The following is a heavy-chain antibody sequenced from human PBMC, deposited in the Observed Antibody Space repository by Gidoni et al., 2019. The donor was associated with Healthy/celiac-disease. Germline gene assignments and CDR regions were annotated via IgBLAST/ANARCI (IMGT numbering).Heavy chain of an antibody. CDR3: ARGGGYDGYFDY. D-gene: IGHD5-12*01. J-gene: IGHJ4*02. V-gene: IGHV4-59*01. Sequence: QVQLQESGPGLVKPSETLSLTCTVSGGSISSYYWSWIRQPPGKGLEWIGYIYYSGSTNYNPSLKSRVTISVDTSKNQFSLKLSSVTAADTAVYYCARGGGYDGYFDYWGQGTLVTVSS. CDR2: IYYSGST. CDR1: GGSISSYY.